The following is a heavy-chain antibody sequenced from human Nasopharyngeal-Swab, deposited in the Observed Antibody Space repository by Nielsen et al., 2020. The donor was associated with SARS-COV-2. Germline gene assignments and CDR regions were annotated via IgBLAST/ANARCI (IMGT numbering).Heavy chain of an antibody. D-gene: IGHD6-13*01. V-gene: IGHV4-34*01. CDR3: ARCFCPWKAAARWYYMDV. CDR2: INHSGST. Sequence: WIRQPPGQGLEWIGEINHSGSTNYNPSLKSRVTISVDTSKNQFSLKLTSVTAADTAVYYCARCFCPWKAAARWYYMDVWGKGTTVTVSS. J-gene: IGHJ6*03.